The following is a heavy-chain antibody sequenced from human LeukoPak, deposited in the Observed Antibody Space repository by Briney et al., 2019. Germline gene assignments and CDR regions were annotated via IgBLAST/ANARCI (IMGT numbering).Heavy chain of an antibody. CDR3: ARVYSSGWSY. D-gene: IGHD6-19*01. Sequence: GGSLRLSCAASGSIFSAYEMNWVRQAPGKGLEWVSYISSSGSTIYYADSVKGRFTISRDNAKKSLYLQMNSLRVEDTAVYYCARVYSSGWSYWGQGTLVTVSS. CDR1: GSIFSAYE. J-gene: IGHJ4*02. V-gene: IGHV3-48*03. CDR2: ISSSGSTI.